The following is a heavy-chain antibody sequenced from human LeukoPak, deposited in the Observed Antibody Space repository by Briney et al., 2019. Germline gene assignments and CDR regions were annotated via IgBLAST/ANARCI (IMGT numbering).Heavy chain of an antibody. CDR1: GYSFTSYW. D-gene: IGHD5-24*01. CDR3: ARHSLSGWGWLPFRYYFDY. CDR2: IYPGDSDT. V-gene: IGHV5-51*01. Sequence: GESLKISCKASGYSFTSYWIGWVRQMPGKGLEWMGIIYPGDSDTRYSPSFQGQVTISADKSISTAYLQWSSLKASDTAMYYCARHSLSGWGWLPFRYYFDYWGQGTLVTVSS. J-gene: IGHJ4*02.